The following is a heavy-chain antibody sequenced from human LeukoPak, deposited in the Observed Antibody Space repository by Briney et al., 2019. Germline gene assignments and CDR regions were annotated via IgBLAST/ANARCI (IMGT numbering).Heavy chain of an antibody. CDR1: GYSISNGYY. J-gene: IGHJ6*03. D-gene: IGHD6-19*01. CDR3: ARDRGGSGRYRSDYYYYYYMDV. Sequence: SETLSLTCAVSGYSISNGYYWGWIRQPPGKGLEWIGSIYHSGSTYYNPSLKSRVTILVDTSKNQFSLKLSSVTAADTAVYYCARDRGGSGRYRSDYYYYYYMDVWGKGTTVTVSS. V-gene: IGHV4-38-2*02. CDR2: IYHSGST.